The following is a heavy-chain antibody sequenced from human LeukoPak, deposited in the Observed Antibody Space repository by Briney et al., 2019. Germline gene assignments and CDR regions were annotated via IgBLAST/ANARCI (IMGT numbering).Heavy chain of an antibody. CDR3: ARDAGLGYGEDY. V-gene: IGHV4-38-2*02. J-gene: IGHJ4*02. CDR1: GYSISSGYY. CDR2: IYHSGST. D-gene: IGHD4-17*01. Sequence: PSETLSLTCTVSGYSISSGYYWGWIRQPPGKGLEWTGSIYHSGSTYYNPSLKSRVTISVDTSKNQFSLKLSSVTAAVTAVYYCARDAGLGYGEDYWGQGTLVTVSS.